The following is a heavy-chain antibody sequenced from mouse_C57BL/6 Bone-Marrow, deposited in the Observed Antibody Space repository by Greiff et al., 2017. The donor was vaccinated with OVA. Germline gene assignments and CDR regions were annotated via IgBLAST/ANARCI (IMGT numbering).Heavy chain of an antibody. D-gene: IGHD1-1*01. V-gene: IGHV1-62-3*01. Sequence: QVQLKQPGAELVKPGASVKLSCKASGYTFTSYWMHWVKQRPGRGLEWIGRIDPNSGSTKYNEKFKGKATLTADKSSSTAYMQLNSLTSEDSAVYFCARSGYGSSPSYWGQGTTLTVSS. J-gene: IGHJ2*01. CDR3: ARSGYGSSPSY. CDR1: GYTFTSYW. CDR2: IDPNSGST.